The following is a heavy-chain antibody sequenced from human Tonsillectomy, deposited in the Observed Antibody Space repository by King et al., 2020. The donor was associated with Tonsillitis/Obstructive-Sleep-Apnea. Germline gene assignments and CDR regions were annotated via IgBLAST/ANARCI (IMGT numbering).Heavy chain of an antibody. CDR3: ARGGPITHFGVVIKDNWFDP. V-gene: IGHV7-4-1*02. CDR2: INTNTGNP. Sequence: VQLVQSGSELKKPGASVKVSCKASGNTVTNHAMHWVRQAPGKGLEWMGWINTNTGNPTFAQGLLGQFVFSSDTSVRTTCLQISSLKAEDTAVYYCARGGPITHFGVVIKDNWFDPWGQGTLVTVSS. D-gene: IGHD3-3*01. J-gene: IGHJ5*02. CDR1: GNTVTNHA.